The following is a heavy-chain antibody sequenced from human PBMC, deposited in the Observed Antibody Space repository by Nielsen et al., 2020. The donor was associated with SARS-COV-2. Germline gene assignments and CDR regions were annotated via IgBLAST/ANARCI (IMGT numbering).Heavy chain of an antibody. CDR3: ARGSPIAAANFDY. CDR2: IYYTGST. CDR1: GGSIRSYY. V-gene: IGHV4-59*12. Sequence: SETLSLTCTVSGGSIRSYYWTWIRQPPGKGLEWIGYIYYTGSTNYNPSLKSRVTISVDTSKNQFSLKLSSVTAADTAVYYCARGSPIAAANFDYWGQGTLVTVSS. J-gene: IGHJ4*02. D-gene: IGHD6-13*01.